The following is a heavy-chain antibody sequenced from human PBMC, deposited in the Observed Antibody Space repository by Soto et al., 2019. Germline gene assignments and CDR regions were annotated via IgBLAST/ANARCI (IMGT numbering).Heavy chain of an antibody. V-gene: IGHV3-21*01. CDR1: GFTFSSYS. Sequence: GGSLRLSCAASGFTFSSYSMNWVRQAPGKGLEWVSSISSSSSYIYYADSVKGRFTISRDNAKNSLYLQMNSLRAEDTAVYYCARDRKPSSTSCYGDPEVACYYYYYMDVWGKGTTVTVSS. CDR3: ARDRKPSSTSCYGDPEVACYYYYYMDV. J-gene: IGHJ6*03. D-gene: IGHD2-2*01. CDR2: ISSSSSYI.